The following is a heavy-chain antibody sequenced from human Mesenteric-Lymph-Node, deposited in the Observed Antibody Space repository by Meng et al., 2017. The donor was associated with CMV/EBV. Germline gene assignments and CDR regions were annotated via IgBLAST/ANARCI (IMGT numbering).Heavy chain of an antibody. CDR2: ISIINSTI. CDR3: ARDYAGLHDY. D-gene: IGHD3-16*01. J-gene: IGHJ4*02. CDR1: GFTFSSFS. Sequence: GGSLRLSCAASGFTFSSFSMNWVRQAPGKGLEWVSYISIINSTIYYADSVKGRFTISRDNAKNSLYLQLTSLRAEDTAVYYCARDYAGLHDYWGQGTLVTVSS. V-gene: IGHV3-48*04.